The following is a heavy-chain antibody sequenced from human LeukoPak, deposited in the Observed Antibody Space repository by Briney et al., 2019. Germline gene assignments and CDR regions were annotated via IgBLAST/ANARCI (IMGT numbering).Heavy chain of an antibody. CDR2: INHSGST. J-gene: IGHJ6*03. Sequence: SETLSLTCTVSGGSISSYYWSWIRQPPGKGLEWVGEINHSGSTNYNPSLKSRVTISVDTSKNQFSLKLSSVTAADTAVYYCARLNSITMVRGVIRPYYYYYMDVWGKGTTVTISS. V-gene: IGHV4-34*01. CDR1: GGSISSYY. D-gene: IGHD3-10*01. CDR3: ARLNSITMVRGVIRPYYYYYMDV.